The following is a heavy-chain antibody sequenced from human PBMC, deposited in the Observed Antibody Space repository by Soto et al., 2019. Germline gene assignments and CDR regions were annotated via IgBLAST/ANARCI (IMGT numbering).Heavy chain of an antibody. J-gene: IGHJ4*02. D-gene: IGHD6-13*01. V-gene: IGHV3-23*01. CDR2: ISGSGGST. CDR1: GFTSSSYA. Sequence: GGSLRLSCAASGFTSSSYAMSWVRQAPGKGLEWVSAISGSGGSTYYADSVKGRFTISRDNSKNTLYLQMNSLRAEDTAVYYCAGLEQQLVPKAEPGYWGQGTLVTVSS. CDR3: AGLEQQLVPKAEPGY.